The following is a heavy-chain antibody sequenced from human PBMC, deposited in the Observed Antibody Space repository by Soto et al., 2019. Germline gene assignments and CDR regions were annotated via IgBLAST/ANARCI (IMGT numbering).Heavy chain of an antibody. J-gene: IGHJ4*02. Sequence: GSLRLSCAASGFTFNIYGMHWVRQAPDKGLEWVSLISYDGSNQYYADSVKGRFTISRDNSKNKLFLQMNSLRADDTAVYYCAKDQASGQGSFDSWGQGTLVTVSS. V-gene: IGHV3-30*18. CDR1: GFTFNIYG. CDR2: ISYDGSNQ. CDR3: AKDQASGQGSFDS.